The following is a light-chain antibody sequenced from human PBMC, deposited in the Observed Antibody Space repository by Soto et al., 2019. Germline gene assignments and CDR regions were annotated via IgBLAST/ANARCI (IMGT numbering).Light chain of an antibody. CDR3: QTWGTGIRV. V-gene: IGLV4-69*01. Sequence: QLVLTQSPSASASLGASVKLTCTLSSGHSSNAIAWHQQQPEKGPRYLMKLNSDGSHTKGDGIPDRFSGSSSGAERYLTSSSLQSEDEADYYCQTWGTGIRVFGGGTKLTVL. J-gene: IGLJ3*02. CDR1: SGHSSNA. CDR2: LNSDGSH.